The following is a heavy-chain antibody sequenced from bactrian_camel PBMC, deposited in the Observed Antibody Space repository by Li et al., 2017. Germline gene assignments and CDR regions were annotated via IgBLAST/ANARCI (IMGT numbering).Heavy chain of an antibody. CDR2: IHSGGRTA. Sequence: VQLVESGGGLVQPGGSLRLSCAASGFTFSTYDMSWVRQAPGKGLEWVSGIHSGGRTAYYADSVKGRFTISRDNAKNTLYLRLNSLRTEDTAMYYCATGGSWSGASPGFGYWGQGTQVTVS. CDR1: GFTFSTYD. D-gene: IGHD6*01. CDR3: ATGGSWSGASPGFGY. J-gene: IGHJ6*01. V-gene: IGHV3S40*01.